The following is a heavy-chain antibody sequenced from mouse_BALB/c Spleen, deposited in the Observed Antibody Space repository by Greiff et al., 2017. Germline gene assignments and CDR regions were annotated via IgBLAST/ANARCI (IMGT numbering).Heavy chain of an antibody. J-gene: IGHJ4*01. V-gene: IGHV5-9-4*01. CDR3: ARDLEDAMDY. CDR2: ISSGGSYT. Sequence: EVMLVESGGGLVKPGGSLKLSCAASGFTFSSYAMSWVRQSPEKRLEWVAEISSGGSYTYYPDTVTGRFTISRDNAKNTLYLEMSSLRSEDTAMYYCARDLEDAMDYWGQGTSVTVSS. CDR1: GFTFSSYA.